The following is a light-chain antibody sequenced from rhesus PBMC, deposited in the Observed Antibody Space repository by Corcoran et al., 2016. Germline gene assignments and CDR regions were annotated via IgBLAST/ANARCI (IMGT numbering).Light chain of an antibody. V-gene: IGKV1-74*01. Sequence: DIQMTQSPSSLSASVGDRVTITCRASENVNNYLHWYQQKPGKAPKLLFYRASTLQNGVPSRLTGIGFGTDFTLTISSLQPEDFATYYCQHSYGTPFTFGPGTKLDI. CDR2: RAS. CDR3: QHSYGTPFT. J-gene: IGKJ3*01. CDR1: ENVNNY.